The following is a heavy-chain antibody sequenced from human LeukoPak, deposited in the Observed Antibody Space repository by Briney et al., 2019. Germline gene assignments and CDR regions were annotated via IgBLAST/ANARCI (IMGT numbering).Heavy chain of an antibody. V-gene: IGHV3-33*01. CDR3: ARELIVVVPAVYYYYGMDV. Sequence: GGSLRLSCAASGFTFSSYGMHWVREALGKGLEWVAVIWYDGSNKYYADSVKGRFTISRDNSKNTLYLQMNSLRAEDTAVYYCARELIVVVPAVYYYYGMDVWGQGTTVTVSS. D-gene: IGHD2-2*01. CDR2: IWYDGSNK. CDR1: GFTFSSYG. J-gene: IGHJ6*02.